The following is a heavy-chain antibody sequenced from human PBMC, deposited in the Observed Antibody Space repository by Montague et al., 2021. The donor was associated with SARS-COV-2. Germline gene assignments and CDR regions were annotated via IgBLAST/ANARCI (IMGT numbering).Heavy chain of an antibody. V-gene: IGHV4-34*01. Sequence: SETLSLTCVVYGGSFSGDYWSWIRQPPGKGLEWIGEINHSGSTNYNPSLKSRVTISVDTSKNQFSLKLSSVTAADTAVYYCARSIVVVPAANDTYYYYYGMDVWGQGTTVTVSS. J-gene: IGHJ6*02. D-gene: IGHD2-2*01. CDR3: ARSIVVVPAANDTYYYYYGMDV. CDR1: GGSFSGDY. CDR2: INHSGST.